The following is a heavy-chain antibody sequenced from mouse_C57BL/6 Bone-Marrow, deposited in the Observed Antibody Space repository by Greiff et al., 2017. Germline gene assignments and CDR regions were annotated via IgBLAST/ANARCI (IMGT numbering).Heavy chain of an antibody. CDR1: GFTFSSYA. CDR3: ARDRGYYYGSSYDY. V-gene: IGHV5-4*01. Sequence: EVQLVESGGGLVKPGGSLKLSCAASGFTFSSYAMSWVRQTPEKRLEWVATISDGGSYTYYPDNVKGRFTFSRDNAKNNLYLQMSHLKSEDTAMYYCARDRGYYYGSSYDYWGQSTTRTVSS. J-gene: IGHJ2*01. D-gene: IGHD1-1*01. CDR2: ISDGGSYT.